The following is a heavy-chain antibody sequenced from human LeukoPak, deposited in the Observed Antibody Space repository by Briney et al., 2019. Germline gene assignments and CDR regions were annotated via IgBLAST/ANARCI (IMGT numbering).Heavy chain of an antibody. CDR1: GYTFTRYG. D-gene: IGHD6-19*01. CDR2: ISAYNGNT. CDR3: ARVFSPISSIAVAGTLGY. J-gene: IGHJ4*02. Sequence: ASVTVSYKASGYTFTRYGIGWVRQAPGQGVEGMGWISAYNGNTNYAQKLQGTVTMTTDTSTSTAYMELRSLRSDDTAVYYCARVFSPISSIAVAGTLGYWGQGTLVTVSS. V-gene: IGHV1-18*01.